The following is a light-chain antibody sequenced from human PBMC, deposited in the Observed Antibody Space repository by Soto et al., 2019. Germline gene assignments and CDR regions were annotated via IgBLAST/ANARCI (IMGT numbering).Light chain of an antibody. CDR3: QQSSSTPPYT. V-gene: IGKV1-39*01. CDR1: QSISNY. Sequence: DIQMTQSPSSLSASVGDSVTITCRASQSISNYLNWYQQKPGKAPKLLIYAASSLQSGVPSRFSGSGSGTDFTLSIGSLQPEDFATYYCQQSSSTPPYTFGQGTKLEIE. CDR2: AAS. J-gene: IGKJ2*01.